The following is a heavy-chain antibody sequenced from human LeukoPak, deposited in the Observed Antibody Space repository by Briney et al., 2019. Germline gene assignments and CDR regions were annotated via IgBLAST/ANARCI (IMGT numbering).Heavy chain of an antibody. CDR2: INPNSGGT. J-gene: IGHJ4*02. V-gene: IGHV1-2*02. Sequence: EASVKVSCKASGYTLTDYYMHWVRQAPGQGLECMGWINPNSGGTNYAQKFQGRVTMTRDTSISTAYMEVSSLRSDDTAVYYCATIPYGSGIIDYWGQGTLVTVSS. CDR1: GYTLTDYY. D-gene: IGHD3-10*01. CDR3: ATIPYGSGIIDY.